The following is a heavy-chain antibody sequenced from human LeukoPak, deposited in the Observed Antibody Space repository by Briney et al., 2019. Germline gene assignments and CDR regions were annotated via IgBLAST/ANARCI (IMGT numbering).Heavy chain of an antibody. V-gene: IGHV3-21*01. CDR1: GFTFSSYS. CDR3: ARVSGGKWELLGSIDY. J-gene: IGHJ4*02. D-gene: IGHD1-26*01. CDR2: ISTSSSYI. Sequence: GGFLRLSCAASGFTFSSYSMNWVRQAPGKGLEWVSSISTSSSYIYYADSVKGRFTISRDNAKKSLFLQMNSLRAEDTAVYYCARVSGGKWELLGSIDYWGQGTLVTVSS.